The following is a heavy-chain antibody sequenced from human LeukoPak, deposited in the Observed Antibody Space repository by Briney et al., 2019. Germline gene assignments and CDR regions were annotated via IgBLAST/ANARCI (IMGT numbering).Heavy chain of an antibody. CDR1: GFTVSSNY. D-gene: IGHD2-2*01. J-gene: IGHJ6*03. CDR3: ARGRYQLQSGADNYYMDV. V-gene: IGHV3-53*01. Sequence: PGGPLRLSXAAPGFTVSSNYMSSVRQAPGKGLEWVSVIYSGGSTYYSDSVTGRFTISRDNSKNTLYLQMNSLRVEDTAVYYCARGRYQLQSGADNYYMDVWGKGTTVTVSS. CDR2: IYSGGST.